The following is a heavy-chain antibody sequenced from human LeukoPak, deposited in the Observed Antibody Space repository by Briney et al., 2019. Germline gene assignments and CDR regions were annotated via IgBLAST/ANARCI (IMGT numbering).Heavy chain of an antibody. CDR1: GGSISSTNW. J-gene: IGHJ4*02. CDR2: ISLSGRT. CDR3: ARTRGYASGSYFDS. V-gene: IGHV4-4*02. D-gene: IGHD6-19*01. Sequence: SGTLSLTCGVSGGSISSTNWWSWVRQPPGQGLEWIGEISLSGRTNYNPSLKSRVTISVDTSKNQFSLKLSSVTAADTAVYYCARTRGYASGSYFDSWGQGTLVTVSS.